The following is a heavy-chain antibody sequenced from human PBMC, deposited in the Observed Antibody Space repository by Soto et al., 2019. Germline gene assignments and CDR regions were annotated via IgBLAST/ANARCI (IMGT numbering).Heavy chain of an antibody. D-gene: IGHD6-6*01. CDR3: ARARIAAQYYYYGMDV. V-gene: IGHV4-34*01. Sequence: SETLSLTFAVYGGSFSGYYWSWIRQPPGKGLEWIGEINHSGSTNYNPSLKSRVTISVDTSKNQFSLKLSSVTAADTAVYYCARARIAAQYYYYGMDVWGQGTTVTVS. CDR1: GGSFSGYY. CDR2: INHSGST. J-gene: IGHJ6*02.